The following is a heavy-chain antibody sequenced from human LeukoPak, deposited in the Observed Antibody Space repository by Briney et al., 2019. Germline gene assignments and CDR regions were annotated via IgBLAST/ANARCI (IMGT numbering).Heavy chain of an antibody. J-gene: IGHJ6*02. Sequence: ASVKVSCKASGGTFSSYAISWVRQAPGQGLEWMGGIIPIFGTANYAQKFQGRVTITADESTSTAYMELSSLRSEDTAVYYCARDVVVVPAAIRDLYGMDVWGQGTTVTVPS. CDR3: ARDVVVVPAAIRDLYGMDV. V-gene: IGHV1-69*13. D-gene: IGHD2-2*01. CDR2: IIPIFGTA. CDR1: GGTFSSYA.